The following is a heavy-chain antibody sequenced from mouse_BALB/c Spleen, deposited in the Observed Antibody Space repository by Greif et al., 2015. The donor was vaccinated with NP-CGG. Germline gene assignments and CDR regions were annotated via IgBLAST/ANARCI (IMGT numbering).Heavy chain of an antibody. CDR3: ARYDYDYCAMDY. J-gene: IGHJ4*01. Sequence: VQLQQSGAELVRPGSSVKISCKASGYAFSSYWMNWVKQRPGQGLEWTGQIYPGDGDTNYNGKFKGKATLTADKSSSTAYMQLSSLTSEDSAVYFCARYDYDYCAMDYWGQGTSVTVSS. D-gene: IGHD2-4*01. CDR1: GYAFSSYW. CDR2: IYPGDGDT. V-gene: IGHV1-80*01.